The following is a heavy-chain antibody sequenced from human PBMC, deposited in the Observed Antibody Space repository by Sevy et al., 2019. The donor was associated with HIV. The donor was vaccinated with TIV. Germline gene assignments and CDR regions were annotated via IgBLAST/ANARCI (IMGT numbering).Heavy chain of an antibody. V-gene: IGHV3-30*04. Sequence: GGSLRLSCEASGFSFRRYAMHWVRQAPGKGLEWLTVISYDGRSEYYVDSVKGRFTISRDNSKNTLYLQMNSLRPEDTAIYYWAGDGGGYYFDYWGQGTLVTVSS. CDR3: AGDGGGYYFDY. J-gene: IGHJ4*02. CDR1: GFSFRRYA. D-gene: IGHD3-16*01. CDR2: ISYDGRSE.